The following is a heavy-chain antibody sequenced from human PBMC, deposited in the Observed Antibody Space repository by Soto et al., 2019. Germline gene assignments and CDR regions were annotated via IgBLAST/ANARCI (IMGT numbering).Heavy chain of an antibody. CDR1: GFTFSSYA. CDR3: AKYPVGYQLHSYPGGYSYPYYFDY. V-gene: IGHV3-23*01. D-gene: IGHD5-18*01. J-gene: IGHJ4*02. Sequence: GGSLRLSCAASGFTFSSYAMSWVRQAPGKGLEWVSAISGSGGSTYYADSVKGRFNISRDNSKNTLYLQMNSLRVEDTAVYYCAKYPVGYQLHSYPGGYSYPYYFDYWGQGTLVTVSS. CDR2: ISGSGGST.